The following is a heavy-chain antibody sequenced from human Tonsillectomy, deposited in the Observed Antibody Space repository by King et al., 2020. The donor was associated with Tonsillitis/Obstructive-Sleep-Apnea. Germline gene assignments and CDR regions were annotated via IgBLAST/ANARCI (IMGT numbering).Heavy chain of an antibody. D-gene: IGHD3-3*01. CDR1: GGSISSGGYY. V-gene: IGHV4-31*03. CDR3: AGQRIFGVVTIDY. J-gene: IGHJ4*02. CDR2: IYYRGST. Sequence: VQLQESGPGLVKPSQTLSLTCTVSGGSISSGGYYWSWIRQHPGKGLEWIGYIYYRGSTYYNPSLKSRVTISVDTSKNQFSLKLSSVTAADTAGYYCAGQRIFGVVTIDYWGQGTLVTVSS.